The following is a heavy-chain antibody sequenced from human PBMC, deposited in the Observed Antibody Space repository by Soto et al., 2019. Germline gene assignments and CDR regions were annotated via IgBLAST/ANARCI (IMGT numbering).Heavy chain of an antibody. CDR1: GGSINSYY. D-gene: IGHD3-10*01. Sequence: QVQLQESGPGLVKPSETLSLTCTVSGGSINSYYWSWIRQPPGKGLEWIGYIYYSGSTNYNPSLKSRVTISVDTSKNQFSLKLSSVTAADTAVYYCARLLLGFGELLRGFDPWGQGTLVTVSS. V-gene: IGHV4-59*01. CDR2: IYYSGST. CDR3: ARLLLGFGELLRGFDP. J-gene: IGHJ5*02.